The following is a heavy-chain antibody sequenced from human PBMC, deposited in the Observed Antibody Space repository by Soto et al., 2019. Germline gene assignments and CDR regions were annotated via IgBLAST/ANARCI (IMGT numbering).Heavy chain of an antibody. CDR2: INPHGGST. Sequence: ASVKVSCKAPGDTFTSYYLNWVRQAPGQGLERMGVINPHGGSTKYAQKFQGRITMTRDTSRSTVYMELSSLRSDDTAIYYCARSSGGNFGIIIEGSNWFDPWGQGTLVTVSS. CDR3: ARSSGGNFGIIIEGSNWFDP. CDR1: GDTFTSYY. D-gene: IGHD3-3*01. J-gene: IGHJ5*02. V-gene: IGHV1-46*01.